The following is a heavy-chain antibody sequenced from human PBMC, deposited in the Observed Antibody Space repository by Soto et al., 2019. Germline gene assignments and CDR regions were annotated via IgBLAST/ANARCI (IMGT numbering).Heavy chain of an antibody. CDR2: MNPNSGNT. Sequence: QVQLVQSGAEVKKPGASVKVSCKASGYTFTSYDINWVRQATGQGLEWMGWMNPNSGNTGYAQKFQXRVTMTRNTYISTGYMELSSLGAEDTAVYYCATERSGYFDYWGQGTLVTVCS. D-gene: IGHD2-15*01. CDR1: GYTFTSYD. J-gene: IGHJ4*02. V-gene: IGHV1-8*01. CDR3: ATERSGYFDY.